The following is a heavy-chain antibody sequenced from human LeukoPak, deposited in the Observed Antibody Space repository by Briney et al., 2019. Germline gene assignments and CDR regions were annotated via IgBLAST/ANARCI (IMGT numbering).Heavy chain of an antibody. CDR1: GGSISSYY. CDR2: IYYSGST. V-gene: IGHV4-59*01. D-gene: IGHD6-13*01. Sequence: SETLSLTCTVSGGSISSYYRNWIRQPPGKGLEWIGYIYYSGSTNYNPSLKSRVTISVDTSKNQFSLKLSSVTAADTAVYYCAREQHDSSSWYWFDPWGQGTLVTVSS. CDR3: AREQHDSSSWYWFDP. J-gene: IGHJ5*02.